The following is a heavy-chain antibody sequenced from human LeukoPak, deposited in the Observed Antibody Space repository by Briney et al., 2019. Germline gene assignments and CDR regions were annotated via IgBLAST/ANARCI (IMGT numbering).Heavy chain of an antibody. CDR1: GGSFSGYY. J-gene: IGHJ6*03. D-gene: IGHD6-6*01. Sequence: SETLSLTCAVYGGSFSGYYWSWIRQPPGKGLEWIGEINHSGSTNYNPSLKSRVTISVDTSKNQFSLKLSSVTAADTAVYYCASSSSSLGGGNQGPMDVWGKGTTVTVSS. CDR3: ASSSSSLGGGNQGPMDV. CDR2: INHSGST. V-gene: IGHV4-34*01.